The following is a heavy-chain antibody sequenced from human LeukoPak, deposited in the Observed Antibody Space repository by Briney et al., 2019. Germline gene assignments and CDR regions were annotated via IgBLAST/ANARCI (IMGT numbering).Heavy chain of an antibody. D-gene: IGHD6-6*01. J-gene: IGHJ6*03. V-gene: IGHV4-34*01. CDR2: INHSGST. CDR1: GGSFSGYC. CDR3: ARVGRAARGFYYYYYYMDV. Sequence: SETLSLTCAVYGGSFSGYCWSWIRQPPGKGLEWIGEINHSGSTNYNPSLKSRVTISVDTSKNQFSLKLSSVTAADTAVYYCARVGRAARGFYYYYYYMDVWGKGTTVTVSS.